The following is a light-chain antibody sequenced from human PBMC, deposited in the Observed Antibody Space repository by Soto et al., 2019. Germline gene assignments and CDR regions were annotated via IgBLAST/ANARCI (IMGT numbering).Light chain of an antibody. CDR3: QQRSSWPPT. CDR2: DAS. V-gene: IGKV3-11*01. Sequence: EIVLTQSTGTPSLSPGERATLSCRASRSVSSYLAWYQQRPGQAPRLLIYDASNRATGVPARFSGSGSGTDFTLTISSLEPEDFAVYYCQQRSSWPPTFGQGTRLEIK. J-gene: IGKJ5*01. CDR1: RSVSSY.